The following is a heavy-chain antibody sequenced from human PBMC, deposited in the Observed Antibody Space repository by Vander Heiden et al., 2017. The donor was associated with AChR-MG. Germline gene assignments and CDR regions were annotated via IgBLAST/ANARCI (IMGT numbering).Heavy chain of an antibody. J-gene: IGHJ4*02. D-gene: IGHD3-3*01. CDR1: GFTFSSYG. CDR3: ATHPDDFWSGYFDY. CDR2: IWYDGSNK. Sequence: QVQLVESGGGVVQPGRSLRLSCAASGFTFSSYGMHWVRQAPGKGLEWVAVIWYDGSNKYYADSVKGRFTISRDNSKNTLYLQMNSLRAEDTAVYYCATHPDDFWSGYFDYWGQGTLVTVSS. V-gene: IGHV3-33*01.